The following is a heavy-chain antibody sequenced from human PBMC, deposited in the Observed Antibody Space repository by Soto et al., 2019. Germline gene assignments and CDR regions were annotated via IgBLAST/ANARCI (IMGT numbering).Heavy chain of an antibody. CDR2: TYYRSKWYK. V-gene: IGHV6-1*01. D-gene: IGHD2-15*01. J-gene: IGHJ5*02. CDR1: GDSVSSNSAA. CDR3: ARTVGWLDP. Sequence: QTLSLTCAISGDSVSSNSAAWNWIRQSPSRGLEWLGRTYYRSKWYKEYAASVRSRITINPDTSKNQFSLQLNSVSPEDTAVYYCARTVGWLDPWGQGTQVTVSS.